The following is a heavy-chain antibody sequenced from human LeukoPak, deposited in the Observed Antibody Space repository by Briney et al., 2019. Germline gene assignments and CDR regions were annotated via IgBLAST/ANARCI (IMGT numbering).Heavy chain of an antibody. J-gene: IGHJ5*02. Sequence: SETLSLTCSVSGDSVSSGSYYWNWIRQPPGKGLEWIGYIYYSGSTNYNPSLKSRVTISVGTSKNQFSLKLSSVTAADTAVYYCARGYDSKSSWFDTWGQGTLVTVSS. CDR3: ARGYDSKSSWFDT. V-gene: IGHV4-61*01. CDR2: IYYSGST. CDR1: GDSVSSGSYY. D-gene: IGHD3-3*01.